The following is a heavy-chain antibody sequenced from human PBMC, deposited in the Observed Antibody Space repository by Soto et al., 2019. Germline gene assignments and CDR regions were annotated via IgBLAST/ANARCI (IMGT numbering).Heavy chain of an antibody. CDR2: IYYSGST. CDR1: GGSISSYY. D-gene: IGHD4-17*01. J-gene: IGHJ3*02. V-gene: IGHV4-59*01. CDR3: ARTGYGDYVGTDAFDI. Sequence: QVQLQESGPGLVKPSETLSLTCTVSGGSISSYYWSWIRQPPGKGLEWIGYIYYSGSTNYNPSLMSRVTISVDTSKNQFSLQLSSVTAADKAVYYCARTGYGDYVGTDAFDIWGQGTMVTVSS.